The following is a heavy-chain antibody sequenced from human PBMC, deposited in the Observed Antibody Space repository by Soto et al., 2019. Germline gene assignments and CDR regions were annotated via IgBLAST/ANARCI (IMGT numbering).Heavy chain of an antibody. Sequence: QVQLVQSGAEVKKPGASVKVSCKASGYTFTSYDINWVRQATGQGLEWMGWMNPNRGNTGYAQKFQGRVTVTRNISISTAYMELSSLRCEETAVYYCARGDYYDPTGEPTDCWGQGTLVTVSS. CDR1: GYTFTSYD. CDR3: ARGDYYDPTGEPTDC. V-gene: IGHV1-8*01. J-gene: IGHJ4*02. CDR2: MNPNRGNT. D-gene: IGHD3-22*01.